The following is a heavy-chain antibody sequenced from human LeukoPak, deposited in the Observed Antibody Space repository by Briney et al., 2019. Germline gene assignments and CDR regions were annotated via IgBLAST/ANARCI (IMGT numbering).Heavy chain of an antibody. CDR3: ARGGEGQRITIFGVRKNNWFDP. J-gene: IGHJ5*02. CDR1: GGSFSGYY. D-gene: IGHD3-3*01. CDR2: INHSGST. Sequence: SETLSLTCAVYGGSFSGYYWSWIRQPPGKGLEWIGEINHSGSTNYNPSLKSRVTISVDTSKSQFSLKLSSVTAADTAVYYCARGGEGQRITIFGVRKNNWFDPWGQGTLVTVSS. V-gene: IGHV4-34*01.